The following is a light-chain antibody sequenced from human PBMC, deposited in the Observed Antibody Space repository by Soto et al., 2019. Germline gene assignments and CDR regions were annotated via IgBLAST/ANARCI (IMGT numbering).Light chain of an antibody. CDR2: GAS. Sequence: EIVMTQSPATLSVSPGERATLSCRASQSVSSNLAWYQQKPGQAPRPLIYGASTRATGIPARFSGSGSGTEFTLTISSLQSEDFAVYYCQKYNNWPRTFGQGTKVEIK. J-gene: IGKJ1*01. V-gene: IGKV3-15*01. CDR1: QSVSSN. CDR3: QKYNNWPRT.